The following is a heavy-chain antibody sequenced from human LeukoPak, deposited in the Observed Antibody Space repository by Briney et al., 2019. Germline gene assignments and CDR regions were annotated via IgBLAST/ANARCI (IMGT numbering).Heavy chain of an antibody. CDR1: GGSFSGYY. Sequence: PSETLSLTCAVYGGSFSGYYWSWIRQPPGKGLEWIGEINHSGSTNYNPSLKSRVTISVDTSKNQFSLKLSSVTAADTAVYYCARHRQPNYYDSSGYYYRAPFFDYWGQGTLVTVSS. J-gene: IGHJ4*02. CDR2: INHSGST. V-gene: IGHV4-34*01. D-gene: IGHD3-22*01. CDR3: ARHRQPNYYDSSGYYYRAPFFDY.